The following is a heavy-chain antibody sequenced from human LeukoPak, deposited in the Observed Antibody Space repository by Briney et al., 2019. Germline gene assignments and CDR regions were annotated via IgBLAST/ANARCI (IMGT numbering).Heavy chain of an antibody. V-gene: IGHV3-20*04. J-gene: IGHJ4*02. CDR3: ASQFWWAAVAGTTLDY. CDR2: INWNGGRT. Sequence: PGGSLRLSCATSGFTFDEHGMSWVRQAPGEGLEWVSGINWNGGRTGYADSVKGRFTISRDNAKNSLFLQMNSLRAEDTALYYCASQFWWAAVAGTTLDYWGQGTLVTVSS. D-gene: IGHD6-19*01. CDR1: GFTFDEHG.